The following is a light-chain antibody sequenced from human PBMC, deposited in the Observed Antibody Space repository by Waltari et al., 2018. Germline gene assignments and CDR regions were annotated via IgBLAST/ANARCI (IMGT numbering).Light chain of an antibody. CDR1: SSEVGVYNY. J-gene: IGLJ2*01. Sequence: QSALTQPRSVSGSPGQSVTISCTGTSSEVGVYNYVSWYQQHPGKAPKLMIYDVSKRPSGVPDRFSGSKSGNTASLTISGLQAEDEADYYCCSYAGSVVFGGGTKLTVL. CDR3: CSYAGSVV. CDR2: DVS. V-gene: IGLV2-11*01.